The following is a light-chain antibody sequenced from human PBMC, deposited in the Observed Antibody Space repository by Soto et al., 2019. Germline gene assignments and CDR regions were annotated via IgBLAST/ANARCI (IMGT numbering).Light chain of an antibody. CDR2: SAS. V-gene: IGKV3D-20*02. CDR1: QSVSSSY. Sequence: IVLRESRGSLSLYPGEKDTLSCMSSQSVSSSYLAWYQQKPGQAPRLLIYSASTRATGIPARFSGSGSGTAFTLTISILEPEDLAVYYCQLRSNRPRTFGQGTKVDI. CDR3: QLRSNRPRT. J-gene: IGKJ1*01.